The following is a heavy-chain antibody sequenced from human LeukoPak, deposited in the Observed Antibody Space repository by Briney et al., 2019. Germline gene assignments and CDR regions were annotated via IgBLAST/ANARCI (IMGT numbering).Heavy chain of an antibody. V-gene: IGHV4-31*02. CDR2: IYYSGST. CDR3: ARTYFFDS. Sequence: SWLRQHPGKDLEWIGYIYYSGSTYYNPSLKSRVTISVDTSKNQFSLKLSSVTAADTAVYYCARTYFFDSWGQGTLVTVSS. J-gene: IGHJ4*02.